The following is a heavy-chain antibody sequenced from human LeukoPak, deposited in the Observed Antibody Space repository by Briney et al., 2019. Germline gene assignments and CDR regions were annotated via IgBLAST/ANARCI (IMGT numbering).Heavy chain of an antibody. CDR2: IYYSGTT. CDR1: GGSISSSSYY. Sequence: SETLSLTCTVSGGSISSSSYYWGWIRQPPGKGLEWIGSIYYSGTTYYNPSLKSRVTISVDTSKNQFSLKLSSVTAADTAVYYCARVVRFAFDIWGQGTMVTVSS. J-gene: IGHJ3*02. V-gene: IGHV4-39*07. D-gene: IGHD4/OR15-4a*01. CDR3: ARVVRFAFDI.